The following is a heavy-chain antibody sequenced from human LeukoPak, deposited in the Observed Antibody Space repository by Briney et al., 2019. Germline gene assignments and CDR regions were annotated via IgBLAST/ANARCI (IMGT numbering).Heavy chain of an antibody. D-gene: IGHD3-22*01. V-gene: IGHV4-34*01. CDR1: GGSFSGYY. CDR3: ARRRSYYDSSALGNFDY. J-gene: IGHJ4*02. Sequence: SETLSLTCAVYGGSFSGYYWSWIRQPPGKGLEWIGEINHSGSTNYNPSLKSRVTISVDTSKNQFSLKLSSVTAADTAVYYCARRRSYYDSSALGNFDYWGQGTLVTVSS. CDR2: INHSGST.